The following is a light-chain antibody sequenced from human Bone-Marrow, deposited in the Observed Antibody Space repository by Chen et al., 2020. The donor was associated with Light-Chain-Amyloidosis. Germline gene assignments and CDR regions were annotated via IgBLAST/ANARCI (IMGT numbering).Light chain of an antibody. CDR3: GTGEVRRGAGD. J-gene: IGLJ2*01. Sequence: QSVLTQPPSVSAAPGQKVTIPCSGSSSNIGNHYVSWYQQVPGTAPKLLIYDNDERPARIPGRCSGPTSGTSATLGITGLQTGDEAGYEGGTGEVRRGAGDVGGGTRLTVL. V-gene: IGLV1-51*01. CDR2: DND. CDR1: SSNIGNHY.